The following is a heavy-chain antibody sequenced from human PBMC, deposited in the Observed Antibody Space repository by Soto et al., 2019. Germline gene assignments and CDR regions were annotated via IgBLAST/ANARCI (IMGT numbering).Heavy chain of an antibody. J-gene: IGHJ4*02. CDR1: GYSFTSYW. CDR2: IDPSDSYT. D-gene: IGHD6-13*01. V-gene: IGHV5-10-1*01. Sequence: RGESLKISCKGSGYSFTSYWISWVRQMPGKGLEWMGRIDPSDSYTNYSPSFQGHVTISADKSISTAYLQWSSLKASDTAMYYCRIAAAGPLLDYWGQGTQVTVSS. CDR3: RIAAAGPLLDY.